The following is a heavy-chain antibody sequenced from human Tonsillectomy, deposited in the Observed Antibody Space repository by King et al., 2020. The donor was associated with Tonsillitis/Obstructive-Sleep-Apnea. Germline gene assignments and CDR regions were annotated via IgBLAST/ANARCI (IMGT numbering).Heavy chain of an antibody. V-gene: IGHV4-31*01. CDR1: GGSISSGGYY. Sequence: VQLQESGPGLVKPSQTLSLTCTVSGGSISSGGYYWSWIRQHPGKGLEWIGYIYYSGSTYYNPSLKSLVTISVDTSKNQFSLKLSSVTAADTAVYYCARSFWNKNYYYYMDVWGKGTTVTVSS. D-gene: IGHD3-3*01. J-gene: IGHJ6*03. CDR3: ARSFWNKNYYYYMDV. CDR2: IYYSGST.